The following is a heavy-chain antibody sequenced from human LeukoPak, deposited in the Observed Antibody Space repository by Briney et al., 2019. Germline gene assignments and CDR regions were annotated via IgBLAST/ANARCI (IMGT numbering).Heavy chain of an antibody. Sequence: GGSLRLSCAASGFPFSASAMHWVRQASGKGLEWLGRIRGKANNYATAYAASVKGRFIISRDDSKNTAYLQVNSPKTEDTAVYYCSRQIDYHDDSAYPYWGQGTLVTVSS. V-gene: IGHV3-73*01. CDR1: GFPFSASA. D-gene: IGHD3-22*01. CDR3: SRQIDYHDDSAYPY. J-gene: IGHJ4*02. CDR2: IRGKANNYAT.